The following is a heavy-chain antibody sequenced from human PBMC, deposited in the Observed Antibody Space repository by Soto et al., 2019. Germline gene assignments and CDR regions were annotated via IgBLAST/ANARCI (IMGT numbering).Heavy chain of an antibody. J-gene: IGHJ4*02. CDR1: GYTFTSYY. CDR3: ARDDGSGSYYNGGLDY. V-gene: IGHV1-46*01. D-gene: IGHD3-10*01. Sequence: SVKVSCKASGYTFTSYYMHWVRQAPGQGLEWIGIINPSGGSTSYAQKFQGRVTMTRDTSTSTVYMELSSLRSEDTAVYYCARDDGSGSYYNGGLDYWGQGTLVNVSS. CDR2: INPSGGST.